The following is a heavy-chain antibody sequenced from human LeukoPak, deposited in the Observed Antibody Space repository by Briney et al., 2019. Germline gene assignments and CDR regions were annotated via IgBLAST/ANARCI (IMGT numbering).Heavy chain of an antibody. CDR1: GGSFSGYY. CDR2: INHSGST. CDR3: ARGVPRIYGSGSYLDY. V-gene: IGHV4-34*01. D-gene: IGHD3-10*01. Sequence: SSETLSLTCAVYGGSFSGYYWSWIRQPPGKGLEWIGDINHSGSTNYNPSLKSRVTISVDTSKNQFSLKLSSVTAADTAVYYCARGVPRIYGSGSYLDYWGQGTLVTVSS. J-gene: IGHJ4*02.